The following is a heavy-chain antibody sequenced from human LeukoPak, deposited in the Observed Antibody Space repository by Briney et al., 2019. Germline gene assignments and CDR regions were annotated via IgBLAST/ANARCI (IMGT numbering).Heavy chain of an antibody. V-gene: IGHV4-38-2*02. J-gene: IGHJ6*03. Sequence: PSETLSLTCTVSGYSISSGHYWGWIRQPPGKGLEWIGSMYHSGSTYYNPPLKSRVTISEDTSKNQFSLKLRSVTAADTAVYYCARGLSGSSIDEYYYYYMDVWGKGTTVTISS. D-gene: IGHD3-10*01. CDR2: MYHSGST. CDR3: ARGLSGSSIDEYYYYYMDV. CDR1: GYSISSGHY.